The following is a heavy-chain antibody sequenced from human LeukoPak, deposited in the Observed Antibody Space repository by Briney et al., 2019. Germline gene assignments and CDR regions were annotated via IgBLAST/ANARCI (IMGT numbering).Heavy chain of an antibody. CDR2: ISYDGSNK. V-gene: IGHV3-30-3*01. Sequence: GGSLRLSCAASGFTFSSYAMHWVRQAPGKGLEWVAVISYDGSNKYYADSVKGRFTISRDNSKNTLYLQMNSLGAEDTAVYYCARDRTIFGVVIAYYFDYWGQGTLVTVSS. D-gene: IGHD3-3*01. CDR1: GFTFSSYA. CDR3: ARDRTIFGVVIAYYFDY. J-gene: IGHJ4*02.